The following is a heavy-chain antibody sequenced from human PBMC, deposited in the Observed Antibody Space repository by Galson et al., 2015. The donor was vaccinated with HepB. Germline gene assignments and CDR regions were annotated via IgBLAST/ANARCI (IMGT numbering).Heavy chain of an antibody. V-gene: IGHV3-21*01. CDR1: GFTFSSYS. CDR2: ISSSSSYI. J-gene: IGHJ6*02. Sequence: SLRLSCAASGFTFSSYSMNWVRQAPGKGLEWVSSISSSSSYIYYADSVKGRFTISRDNAKNSLYLQMNSLRAEDTAVYYCARVLVLADYYYYGMDVWGQGTTVTVSS. CDR3: ARVLVLADYYYYGMDV. D-gene: IGHD3-3*02.